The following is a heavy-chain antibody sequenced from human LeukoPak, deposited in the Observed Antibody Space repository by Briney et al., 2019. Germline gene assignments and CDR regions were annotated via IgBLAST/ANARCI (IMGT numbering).Heavy chain of an antibody. D-gene: IGHD2-21*02. CDR1: GFTLSNYW. V-gene: IGHV3-74*01. J-gene: IGHJ5*02. Sequence: GGSLRLSCAASGFTLSNYWMHWVRQAPGKGLVLASRIYSDESRSPYARSVTGSSSISTDNAKNTLYLKMISLRAEATAVYYCARSPNCGGVCSWGQGTLVTVSS. CDR3: ARSPNCGGVCS. CDR2: IYSDESRS.